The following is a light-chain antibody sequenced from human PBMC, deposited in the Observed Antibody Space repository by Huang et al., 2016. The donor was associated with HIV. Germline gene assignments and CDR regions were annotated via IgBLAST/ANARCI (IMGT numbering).Light chain of an antibody. J-gene: IGKJ2*01. CDR3: QQYDTWPYT. CDR1: QGVGNK. CDR2: GAS. V-gene: IGKV3-15*01. Sequence: EIVMTQSPATLYVSPGERATLSCRASQGVGNKLAGYQQKVGQAPRLLIYGASARSPGLPARFSGSGSGTEFTLTISSLQSEDFAVYYCQQYDTWPYTFGQGT.